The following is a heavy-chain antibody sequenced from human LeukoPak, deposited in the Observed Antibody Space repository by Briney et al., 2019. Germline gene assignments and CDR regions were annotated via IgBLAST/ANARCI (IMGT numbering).Heavy chain of an antibody. CDR3: ARSSLTGTPVD. D-gene: IGHD1-20*01. CDR1: GGSISSGGYY. V-gene: IGHV4-30-2*01. Sequence: SQTLSLTCTVSGGSISSGGYYWSWIRQPPGKGLEWIGYIYHSGSTYYNPSLKSRVTISVDRSKNQFSLKLSSVTAADTAVYYCARSSLTGTPVDWGQGALVTVSS. CDR2: IYHSGST. J-gene: IGHJ4*02.